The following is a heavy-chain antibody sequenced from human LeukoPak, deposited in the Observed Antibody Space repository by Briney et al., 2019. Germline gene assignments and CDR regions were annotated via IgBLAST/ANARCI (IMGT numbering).Heavy chain of an antibody. CDR3: AKDEPTIFGVGGDAFDI. J-gene: IGHJ3*02. CDR2: ISGSGDNT. Sequence: GGSLRLSCTASGFTFSNYAMTWVRQAPGKGLEWVSTISGSGDNTYYADSVKGRFTISRDNSKNTLYLQMNSLRAEDTAIYYCAKDEPTIFGVGGDAFDIWGQGTMVTVSS. D-gene: IGHD3-3*01. CDR1: GFTFSNYA. V-gene: IGHV3-23*01.